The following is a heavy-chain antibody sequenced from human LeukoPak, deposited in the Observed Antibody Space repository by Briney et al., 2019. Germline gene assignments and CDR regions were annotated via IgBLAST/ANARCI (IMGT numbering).Heavy chain of an antibody. D-gene: IGHD3-22*01. J-gene: IGHJ4*02. V-gene: IGHV3-23*01. Sequence: SGGSLRLSCAASGFTFSSYAMSWVRQAPGKGLEWVPAISGSGGSTYYADSVKGRFTISRDNSKNTLYLQMNSLRAEDTAVYYCAKNSGYYSGSFDYWGQGTLVTVSS. CDR1: GFTFSSYA. CDR3: AKNSGYYSGSFDY. CDR2: ISGSGGST.